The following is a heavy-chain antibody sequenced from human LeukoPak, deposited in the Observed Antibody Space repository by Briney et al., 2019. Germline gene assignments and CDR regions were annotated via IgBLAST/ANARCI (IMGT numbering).Heavy chain of an antibody. D-gene: IGHD2-15*01. J-gene: IGHJ4*02. CDR1: EGTFSSYA. CDR3: ARNYCSGGSCYEYYFDY. CDR2: IIPIFGTA. V-gene: IGHV1-69*05. Sequence: SVKVSCKASEGTFSSYAISWVRQAPGQGLEWMGRIIPIFGTANYAQKFQGRVTITTDESTSTAYMELSSLRSEDTAVYYCARNYCSGGSCYEYYFDYWGQGTLVTVSS.